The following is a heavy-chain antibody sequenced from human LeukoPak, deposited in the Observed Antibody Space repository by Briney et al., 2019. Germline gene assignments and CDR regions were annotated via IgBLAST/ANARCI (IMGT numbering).Heavy chain of an antibody. CDR1: VFTFSSYI. J-gene: IGHJ4*02. V-gene: IGHV3-64*01. CDR3: ARDYYDSSGYYWGYYFDY. CDR2: ISSNGGST. Sequence: GGSLRLSCAASVFTFSSYIMYWVREAPGEGLEYVSAISSNGGSTYYANSVKGRFTISRHNSKNTLYLQMGSLRAEDMAVYYCARDYYDSSGYYWGYYFDYWGQGTLVIVSS. D-gene: IGHD3-22*01.